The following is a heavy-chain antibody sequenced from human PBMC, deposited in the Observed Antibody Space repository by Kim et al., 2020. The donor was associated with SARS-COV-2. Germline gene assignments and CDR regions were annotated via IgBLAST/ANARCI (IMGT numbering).Heavy chain of an antibody. CDR1: GFTFSSYA. D-gene: IGHD3-10*01. J-gene: IGHJ4*02. Sequence: GGSLRLSCAASGFTFSSYAMHWVRQAPGKGLEWVAVISYDGSNKYYADSVKGRFTFSRDNSKNTLYLQMNSLRAEDTAVYYCASGLLWFGELLLWGQGTLVTVSS. CDR3: ASGLLWFGELLL. CDR2: ISYDGSNK. V-gene: IGHV3-30-3*01.